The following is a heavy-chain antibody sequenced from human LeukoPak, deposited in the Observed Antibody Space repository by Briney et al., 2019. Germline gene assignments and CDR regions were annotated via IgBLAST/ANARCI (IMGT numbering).Heavy chain of an antibody. Sequence: AGGSLRLSCAASGFTFSSYAMSWVRQAPGKGLEWVSAISGSGGSTYYADSVKGRFTISRDNSKNTLYLQMNSLRAEDTAVYYCAKDRLVAGRGGNFDYWGQGTLVTVSS. CDR2: ISGSGGST. J-gene: IGHJ4*02. D-gene: IGHD6-19*01. V-gene: IGHV3-23*01. CDR3: AKDRLVAGRGGNFDY. CDR1: GFTFSSYA.